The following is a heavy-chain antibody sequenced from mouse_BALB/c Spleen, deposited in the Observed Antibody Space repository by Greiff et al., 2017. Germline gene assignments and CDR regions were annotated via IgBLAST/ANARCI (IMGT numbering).Heavy chain of an antibody. V-gene: IGHV5-6-5*01. Sequence: EVKLVESGGGLVKPGGSLKLSCAASGFTFSSYAMSWVRQTPEKRLEWVASISSGGSTYYPDSVKGRFTISRDNARNILYLQMSSLRSEDTAMYYCARGHDYDGFAYWGQGTLVTVSA. CDR2: ISSGGST. CDR1: GFTFSSYA. D-gene: IGHD2-4*01. J-gene: IGHJ3*01. CDR3: ARGHDYDGFAY.